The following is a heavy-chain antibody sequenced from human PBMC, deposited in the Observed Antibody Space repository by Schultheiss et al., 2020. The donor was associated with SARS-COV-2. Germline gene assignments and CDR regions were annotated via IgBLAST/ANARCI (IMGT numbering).Heavy chain of an antibody. Sequence: ASVKVSCKASGGTFSSYAISWVRQAPGQGLEWMGWISTYNGNTNYAQKLQDRVTMTTDTSTSTAYMELRSLRSDDTAVYYCARDITIFCPDVWGQGTTVTVSS. CDR3: ARDITIFCPDV. D-gene: IGHD3-9*01. J-gene: IGHJ6*02. V-gene: IGHV1-18*01. CDR2: ISTYNGNT. CDR1: GGTFSSYA.